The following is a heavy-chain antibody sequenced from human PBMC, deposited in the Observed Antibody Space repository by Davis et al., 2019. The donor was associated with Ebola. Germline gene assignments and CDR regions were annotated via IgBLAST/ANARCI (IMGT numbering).Heavy chain of an antibody. Sequence: PGGSLRLSCVDSDFTFSIHWMAWVLQAPGKGLEWLTKIGRGGSERRYVDSVKGRFTISRDDVSRSLHLEMTNLRPEDTGVYYCAREMWWRLDQWGQGTLVTVSS. J-gene: IGHJ4*02. V-gene: IGHV3-7*01. CDR1: DFTFSIHW. CDR2: IGRGGSER. D-gene: IGHD2-21*01. CDR3: AREMWWRLDQ.